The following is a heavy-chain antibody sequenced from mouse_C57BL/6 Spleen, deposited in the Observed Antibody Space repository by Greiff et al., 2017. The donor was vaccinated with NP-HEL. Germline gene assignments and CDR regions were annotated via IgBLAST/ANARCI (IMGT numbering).Heavy chain of an antibody. D-gene: IGHD4-1*01. Sequence: VQLQQSGAELVRPGASVKLSCTASGFNIKDDYMHWVKQRPEQGLEWIGWIDPENGDTEYASKFQGKATITADTSSNTAYLQLSSLTSEDTAVYYCTTWLTGTDYWGQGTTLTVSS. CDR1: GFNIKDDY. J-gene: IGHJ2*01. CDR3: TTWLTGTDY. CDR2: IDPENGDT. V-gene: IGHV14-4*01.